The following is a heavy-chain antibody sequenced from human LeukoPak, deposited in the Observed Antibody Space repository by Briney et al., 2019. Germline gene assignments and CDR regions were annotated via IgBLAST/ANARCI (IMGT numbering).Heavy chain of an antibody. CDR2: INHSGST. V-gene: IGHV4-34*01. CDR3: AIGGGGYFDY. Sequence: SETLCLTCADYGESFSGYYWSWIRQPPGKGLEWIGEINHSGSTNYNPSLKSRVTISVDTSKNQFSLKLSSVTAADTAVYYCAIGGGGYFDYWGQGTLVTVSS. CDR1: GESFSGYY. J-gene: IGHJ4*02. D-gene: IGHD3-22*01.